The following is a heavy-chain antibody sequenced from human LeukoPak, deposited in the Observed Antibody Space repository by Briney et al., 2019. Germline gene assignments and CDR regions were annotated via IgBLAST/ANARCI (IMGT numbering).Heavy chain of an antibody. V-gene: IGHV1-2*02. D-gene: IGHD1-26*01. CDR3: ARRSGSAFDY. CDR2: INPDNGDT. Sequence: ASVKVSCKASGYIFTGYYMHWVRQAPGQGLEWMGWINPDNGDTSYAQMLQARVTMTRDTSTSTAYMELRSLRSDDTAVYYCARRSGSAFDYWGQGTLVTVSS. CDR1: GYIFTGYY. J-gene: IGHJ4*02.